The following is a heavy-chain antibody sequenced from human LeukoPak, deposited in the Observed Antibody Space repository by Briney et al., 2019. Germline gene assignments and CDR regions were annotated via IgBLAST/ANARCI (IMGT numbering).Heavy chain of an antibody. CDR2: IRYDGGNK. V-gene: IGHV3-30*02. D-gene: IGHD6-19*01. J-gene: IGHJ5*02. CDR1: GFTFSSYG. CDR3: AKDTKAVVATGIWFDP. Sequence: PGGSLRLSCAASGFTFSSYGMHWVRQAPGKGLEWVAFIRYDGGNKYYADSVKGRFTISRDNSKNTLYLQMNSLRAEDTAVYYCAKDTKAVVATGIWFDPWGQGPLVTVSS.